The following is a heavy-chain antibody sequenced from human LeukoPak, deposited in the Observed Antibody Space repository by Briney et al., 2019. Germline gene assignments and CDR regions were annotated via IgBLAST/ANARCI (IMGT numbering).Heavy chain of an antibody. J-gene: IGHJ1*01. CDR1: GFTFSSYG. Sequence: GGSLRLSCVASGFTFSSYGIHWVRQAPGKGLEWVAVIWYDGSNEYYADSVKGRFTISRDNSKNTLYLQMNSLRAEDTAVYYCAKDDIAAADYAEYFQHWGHGTLVTVSS. CDR2: IWYDGSNE. D-gene: IGHD6-13*01. CDR3: AKDDIAAADYAEYFQH. V-gene: IGHV3-30*02.